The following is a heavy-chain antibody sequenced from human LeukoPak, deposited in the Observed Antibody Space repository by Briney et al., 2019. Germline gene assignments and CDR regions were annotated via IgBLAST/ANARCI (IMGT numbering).Heavy chain of an antibody. Sequence: SEALSLTCAVYGGSFSCYYWSWIRQPPGKGLEWIGEINHSGSTNYNPSLKSRVTISVDTSKNQFSLKLSSVTAADTAVYYCAFETGRSQGAFDIWGQGTMTTVSS. CDR2: INHSGST. CDR3: AFETGRSQGAFDI. D-gene: IGHD1-14*01. V-gene: IGHV4-34*01. J-gene: IGHJ3*02. CDR1: GGSFSCYY.